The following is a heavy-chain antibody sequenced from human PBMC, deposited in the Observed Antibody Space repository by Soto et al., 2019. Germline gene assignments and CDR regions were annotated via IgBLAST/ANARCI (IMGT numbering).Heavy chain of an antibody. Sequence: SVKVSCKASGGTFSSYAISWVRQAPGQGLEWMGGIIPIFGTANYAQKFQGRVTITADESTSTAYMELSSLRSEDTAVYYCARDFVAANWFDPWGQGTLVTSPQ. CDR1: GGTFSSYA. CDR3: ARDFVAANWFDP. V-gene: IGHV1-69*13. CDR2: IIPIFGTA. D-gene: IGHD6-13*01. J-gene: IGHJ5*02.